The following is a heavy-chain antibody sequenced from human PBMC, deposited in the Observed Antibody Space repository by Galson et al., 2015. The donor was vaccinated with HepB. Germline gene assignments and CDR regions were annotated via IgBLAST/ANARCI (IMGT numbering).Heavy chain of an antibody. CDR1: GFTFSDYY. V-gene: IGHV3-11*03. D-gene: IGHD2-2*01. CDR2: ISTTSSYT. CDR3: ARQRTPGDVIDI. Sequence: SLRLSCAASGFTFSDYYMTWIRQAPGKGLEWVSYISTTSSYTNYADSLKGRFTISRDNAKKSLFLQMNSLRPDDTGVYYCARQRTPGDVIDIWGHGTMVTVSS. J-gene: IGHJ3*02.